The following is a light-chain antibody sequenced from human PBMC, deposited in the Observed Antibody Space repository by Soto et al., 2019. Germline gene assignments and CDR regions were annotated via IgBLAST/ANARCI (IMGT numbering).Light chain of an antibody. CDR2: EVN. V-gene: IGLV2-8*01. J-gene: IGLJ2*01. Sequence: QSALTQPPSASGSPGQSVTISCTGTSRDVGYYNYVSWYQQPPGRAPKLIIYEVNMRPSGVPDRFSASKSGNTAYLTVSGLQAEDEADYYCSSYAGRSVVFGGGTQLTVL. CDR3: SSYAGRSVV. CDR1: SRDVGYYNY.